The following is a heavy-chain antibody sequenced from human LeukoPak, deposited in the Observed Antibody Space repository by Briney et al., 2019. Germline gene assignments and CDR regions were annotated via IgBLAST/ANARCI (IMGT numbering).Heavy chain of an antibody. CDR2: ISYDGSNK. Sequence: GRSLRLSCAASGFTFSSYGMHWVRQAPGKGLEWVAVISYDGSNKYYADSVKGRFTISRDNSKNTLYLQMNSLRAEDTAVYYRARTRGAFDIWGQGTMVTVSS. V-gene: IGHV3-30*03. CDR3: ARTRGAFDI. CDR1: GFTFSSYG. J-gene: IGHJ3*02.